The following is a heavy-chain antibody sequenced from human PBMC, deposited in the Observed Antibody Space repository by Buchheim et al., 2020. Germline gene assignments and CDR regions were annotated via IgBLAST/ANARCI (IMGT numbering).Heavy chain of an antibody. J-gene: IGHJ4*02. CDR3: ARDQHDFWSGSFDY. CDR1: RFTFSSYS. CDR2: ISSSSSTI. V-gene: IGHV3-48*01. Sequence: EVQLVESGGGLVQPGGSLRLSCAASRFTFSSYSMNWVRQAPGKGLEWVSYISSSSSTIYYADSVKGRFTISRDNAKNSLYLQMNSLRAEDTAVYYCARDQHDFWSGSFDYWGQETL. D-gene: IGHD3-3*01.